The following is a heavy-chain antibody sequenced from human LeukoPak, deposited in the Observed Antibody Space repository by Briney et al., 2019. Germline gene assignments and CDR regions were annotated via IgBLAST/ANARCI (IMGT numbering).Heavy chain of an antibody. CDR2: IDWDDDK. D-gene: IGHD4-17*01. Sequence: SGPALVKPTQTLTLTCTFSGFSLSTSGMRVSWIRQPPGKALEWLARIDWDDDKFYSTSLKTRLTISKDTSKNQVVLTMTNMDPVDTATYYCALTTVTTNNVELDYWGQGTLVTASS. J-gene: IGHJ4*02. CDR1: GFSLSTSGMR. CDR3: ALTTVTTNNVELDY. V-gene: IGHV2-70*04.